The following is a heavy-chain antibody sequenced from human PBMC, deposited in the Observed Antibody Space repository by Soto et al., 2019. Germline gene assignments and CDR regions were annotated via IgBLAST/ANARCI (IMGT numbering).Heavy chain of an antibody. CDR2: ISSSGRS. CDR1: GDFISNFY. CDR3: ARGMGSYFDL. V-gene: IGHV4-4*07. J-gene: IGHJ2*01. D-gene: IGHD1-26*01. Sequence: QVQLQESGPGLVKPSETLSLTCTVSGDFISNFYWSWIRQPAGKGLQSLGRISSSGRSNYNPNLQSRVAMSLDTSKNQFSRRLTSLSAAATAVYFCARGMGSYFDLWGRGTLVTVFS.